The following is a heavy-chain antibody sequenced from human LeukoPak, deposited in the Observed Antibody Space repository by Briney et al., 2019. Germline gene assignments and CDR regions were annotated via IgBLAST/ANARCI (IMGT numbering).Heavy chain of an antibody. D-gene: IGHD5-18*01. J-gene: IGHJ4*02. CDR1: GFTFSDYY. CDR3: ARDRDVDTAMDEYYFDY. V-gene: IGHV3-11*04. CDR2: ISSSGSTI. Sequence: GGSPRLSCAASGFTFSDYYMSWIRQAPGKGLEWVSYISSSGSTIYYADSVKGRFTISRDNAKNSLYLQMNSLRAEDTAVYYCARDRDVDTAMDEYYFDYWGQGTLVTVSS.